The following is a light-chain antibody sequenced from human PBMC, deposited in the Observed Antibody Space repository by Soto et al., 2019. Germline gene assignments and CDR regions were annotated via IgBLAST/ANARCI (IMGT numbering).Light chain of an antibody. Sequence: EIVLTQSPGTLSLSPGERGTLSCRASQSVSSSYLAWHQQKPGQAPRLLIYGASIRATGIPDRFSGSGSGTDFTLTISRLEPEDFAVYYCQQYHNSLWTFGQGTKVDIK. J-gene: IGKJ1*01. V-gene: IGKV3-20*01. CDR3: QQYHNSLWT. CDR2: GAS. CDR1: QSVSSSY.